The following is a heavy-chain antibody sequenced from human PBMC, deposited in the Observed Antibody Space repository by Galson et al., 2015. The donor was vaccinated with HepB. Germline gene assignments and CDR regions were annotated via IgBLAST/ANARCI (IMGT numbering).Heavy chain of an antibody. V-gene: IGHV1-46*01. D-gene: IGHD2-15*01. CDR2: IDPSGGST. Sequence: SVKVSCKASGYTFTSYYMHWVRQAPGQGLEWMGVIDPSGGSTIYAQKFQGRVTMTRDTSTSTVYMELSSLRSEDTAVYYCARGYCSGGSCYSYFDYWGQGTLVTVSS. CDR3: ARGYCSGGSCYSYFDY. CDR1: GYTFTSYY. J-gene: IGHJ4*02.